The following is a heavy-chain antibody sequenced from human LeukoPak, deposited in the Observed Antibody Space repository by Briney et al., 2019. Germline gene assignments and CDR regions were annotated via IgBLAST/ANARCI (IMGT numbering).Heavy chain of an antibody. CDR2: ISYDGSNK. D-gene: IGHD2-2*01. Sequence: GGSLRLSCAASGFSFSSYAMHWVRQAPGKGLEWVAVISYDGSNKYYADSVKGRFTISRDNSKNTLYLQMNSLRAEDTAVYYCARDSCSSTSCYGNYWGQGTLVTVSS. CDR3: ARDSCSSTSCYGNY. V-gene: IGHV3-30-3*01. J-gene: IGHJ4*02. CDR1: GFSFSSYA.